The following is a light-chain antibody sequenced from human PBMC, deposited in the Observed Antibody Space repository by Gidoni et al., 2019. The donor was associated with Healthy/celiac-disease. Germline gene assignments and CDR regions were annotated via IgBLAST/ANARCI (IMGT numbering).Light chain of an antibody. CDR1: QSVSSN. CDR3: QQYNNWPPTT. Sequence: EIVMTQSPATLLLSPGESATLSCRAIQSVSSNLAWYQQKLGQAPRLRIYGASTRATGSPARFSGSGSGKEFTLTISSRQSEDFAVYYCQQYNNWPPTTFGQGTKVEIK. V-gene: IGKV3-15*01. CDR2: GAS. J-gene: IGKJ1*01.